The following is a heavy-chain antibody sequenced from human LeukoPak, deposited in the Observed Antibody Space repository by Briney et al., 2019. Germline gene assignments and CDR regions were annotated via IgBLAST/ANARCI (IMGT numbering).Heavy chain of an antibody. J-gene: IGHJ5*02. V-gene: IGHV4-30-2*01. Sequence: SQTLSLTSAVSGGSISSGGYSWSWIRQPPGRGLEWIAYIYHSGSTHYNPSLKSRATISVDSSKNQFSLKLSSVTAADTAVYYCARTEGRFGELGPWFDPWGQGTLVTVSS. CDR3: ARTEGRFGELGPWFDP. CDR1: GGSISSGGYS. D-gene: IGHD3-10*01. CDR2: IYHSGST.